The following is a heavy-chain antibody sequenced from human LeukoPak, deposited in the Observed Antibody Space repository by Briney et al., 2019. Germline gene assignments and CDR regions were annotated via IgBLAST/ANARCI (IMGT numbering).Heavy chain of an antibody. CDR2: IWYDGSHE. D-gene: IGHD3-22*01. J-gene: IGHJ4*02. CDR1: KFAFSTYA. V-gene: IGHV3-33*08. CDR3: ASWIDSSGCDY. Sequence: GGSLRLSCAASKFAFSTYAMSWVRQAPGKGLEWVAVIWYDGSHEYYADSVKGRFTISRDNSKNTLYLQMNSLRAEDTAVYYCASWIDSSGCDYWGQGTLVTVSS.